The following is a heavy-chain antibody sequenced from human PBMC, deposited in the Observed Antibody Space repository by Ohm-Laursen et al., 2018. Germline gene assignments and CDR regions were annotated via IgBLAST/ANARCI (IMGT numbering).Heavy chain of an antibody. D-gene: IGHD6-19*01. CDR2: IYSSGNT. CDR1: GASISTHY. J-gene: IGHJ4*02. V-gene: IGHV4-4*07. Sequence: SDTLSLTCTVSGASISTHYWSWIRLPAGKGLEWIGRIYSSGNTIYNPSLKSRVTMSVDTSKNQFSLKLNSVTAADTAVYYCARDGSGWYSHWGQGTLVTVSS. CDR3: ARDGSGWYSH.